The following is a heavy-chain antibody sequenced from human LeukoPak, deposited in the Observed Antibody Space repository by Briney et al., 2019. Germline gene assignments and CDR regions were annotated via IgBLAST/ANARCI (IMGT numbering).Heavy chain of an antibody. V-gene: IGHV3-7*01. J-gene: IGHJ4*02. CDR3: ARDVRVATIYPLDY. Sequence: GGSLRLSCAASGFTFSSYWMSWVRQAPGKGLEWVANIKQDGSEKYYVDSVKGRFTISRDNAKNSLYLQMNSLRAEDTAVYFCARDVRVATIYPLDYWGQGTLVTVSS. D-gene: IGHD5-12*01. CDR1: GFTFSSYW. CDR2: IKQDGSEK.